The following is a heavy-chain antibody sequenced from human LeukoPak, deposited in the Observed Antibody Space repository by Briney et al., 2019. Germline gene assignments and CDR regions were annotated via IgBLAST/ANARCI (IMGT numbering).Heavy chain of an antibody. CDR3: ARDGGFGLFDY. D-gene: IGHD4-23*01. J-gene: IGHJ4*02. CDR2: ISYDGSNK. Sequence: GGSLRLSCAASGFTFSNYGIHWVRQAPGKGLEWMAVISYDGSNKHYATSVKGRFTISRDNSKNTLYLQMNSLRAEDTAVYYCARDGGFGLFDYWGQGTLVTVSS. CDR1: GFTFSNYG. V-gene: IGHV3-30*03.